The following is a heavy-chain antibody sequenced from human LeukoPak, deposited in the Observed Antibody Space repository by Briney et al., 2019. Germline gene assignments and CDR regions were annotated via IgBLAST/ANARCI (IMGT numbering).Heavy chain of an antibody. J-gene: IGHJ4*02. D-gene: IGHD4-23*01. CDR3: AKDEADYVCNFQD. V-gene: IGHV3-11*05. CDR2: SSGTSRYT. Sequence: GGSLRLSCAASGFTLRDYYMSWIRQAPGKGLEWVSTSSGTSRYTNHANSVKGRFTISRDTARNLVYLQMNYLRAEDTAVYYCAKDEADYVCNFQDWGQGTLVTVSS. CDR1: GFTLRDYY.